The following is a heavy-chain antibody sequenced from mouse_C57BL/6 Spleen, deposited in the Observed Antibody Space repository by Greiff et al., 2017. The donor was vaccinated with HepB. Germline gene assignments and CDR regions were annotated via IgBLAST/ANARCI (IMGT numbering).Heavy chain of an antibody. CDR2: ISDGGSYT. CDR1: GFTFSSYA. V-gene: IGHV5-4*01. D-gene: IGHD1-1*01. Sequence: EVQLVESGGGLVKPGGSLKLSCAASGFTFSSYAMSWVRQTPEKRLEWVATISDGGSYTYYPDNVKGRFTISRDNAKNNLYLQMSHLKSEDTAMYYCAREGYYYGSSDWYFDVWGTGTTVTVSS. J-gene: IGHJ1*03. CDR3: AREGYYYGSSDWYFDV.